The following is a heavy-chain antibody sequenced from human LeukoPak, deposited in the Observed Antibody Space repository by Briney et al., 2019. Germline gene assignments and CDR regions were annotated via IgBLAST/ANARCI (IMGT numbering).Heavy chain of an antibody. Sequence: GGSLRLSCAASGFTVSSNYMSWVRQAPGKGLEWVSVIYSGGSTYYSDSVKGRFTVSRDNSKNTLYVQMNSLRAEDTAIYYCAKAGANWFDPWGQGTLVTVSS. J-gene: IGHJ5*02. CDR3: AKAGANWFDP. CDR2: IYSGGST. D-gene: IGHD3-10*01. V-gene: IGHV3-53*01. CDR1: GFTVSSNY.